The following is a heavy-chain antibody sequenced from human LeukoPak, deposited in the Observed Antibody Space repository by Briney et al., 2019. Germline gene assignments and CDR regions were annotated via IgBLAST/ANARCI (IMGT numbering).Heavy chain of an antibody. V-gene: IGHV4-34*01. J-gene: IGHJ6*03. CDR2: INHSGST. CDR3: ARHKEGYYDSSGYYYYYYYYMDV. Sequence: SETLSLTCAVYGGSFSGYYWSWIRQPPGKGLEWIGEINHSGSTNYNPSLKSRVTISVDTSKNQFSLKLSSVTAADTAVYYCARHKEGYYDSSGYYYYYYYYMDVWGKGTTVTVSS. CDR1: GGSFSGYY. D-gene: IGHD3-22*01.